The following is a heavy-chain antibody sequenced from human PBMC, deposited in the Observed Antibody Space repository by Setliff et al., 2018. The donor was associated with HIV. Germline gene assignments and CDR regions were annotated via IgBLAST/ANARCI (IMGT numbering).Heavy chain of an antibody. D-gene: IGHD2-2*01. J-gene: IGHJ4*02. Sequence: SETLSLTCAVSGGSISSNWWSWVRQSPGKGLEWIGEIYHSGSTHYNPSLQSRVTISVDKSKSQFSLKLNSVTAADTAVYYCASRVPAARHFDYWGQGTLVTVSS. CDR1: GGSISSNW. V-gene: IGHV4-4*02. CDR3: ASRVPAARHFDY. CDR2: IYHSGST.